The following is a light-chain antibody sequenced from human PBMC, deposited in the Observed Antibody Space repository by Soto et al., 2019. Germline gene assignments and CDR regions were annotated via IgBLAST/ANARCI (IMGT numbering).Light chain of an antibody. Sequence: QSVLTQPPSASGSPGQSVTISCTGTSSDVGKYNYVSWYQQHPGKAPRLMIYEVTQRPSGVPDRFVGSKSGNTASLTVSGLQDEDEADYYCSSYAGNNNLVFGGGTQLTVL. CDR1: SSDVGKYNY. CDR3: SSYAGNNNLV. CDR2: EVT. V-gene: IGLV2-8*01. J-gene: IGLJ3*02.